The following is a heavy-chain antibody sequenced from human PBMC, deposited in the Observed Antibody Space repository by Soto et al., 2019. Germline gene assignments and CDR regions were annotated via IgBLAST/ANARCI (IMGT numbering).Heavy chain of an antibody. CDR2: ISSSSSYI. D-gene: IGHD4-17*01. CDR1: GFTFSSYS. J-gene: IGHJ1*01. CDR3: ARDPGPVTTPIAEYFQH. V-gene: IGHV3-21*01. Sequence: GGSLRLSCAASGFTFSSYSMNWVRQAPGKGLEWVSSISSSSSYIYYADSVKGRFTISRDNAKNSLYLQMNSLRAEDTAVYYCARDPGPVTTPIAEYFQHWGQGTLVTVSS.